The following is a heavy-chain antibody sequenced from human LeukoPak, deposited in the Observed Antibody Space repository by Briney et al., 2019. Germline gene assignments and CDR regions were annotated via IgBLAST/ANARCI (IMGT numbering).Heavy chain of an antibody. V-gene: IGHV1-2*02. J-gene: IGHJ4*02. CDR1: GYTFTGYY. CDR3: ARDRGYYYGSGSYPSY. CDR2: INPNSGGT. D-gene: IGHD3-10*01. Sequence: ASVKVSCKASGYTFTGYYMHWVRQALGQGLEWMGWINPNSGGTNYAQKFQGRVTMTRDTSISTAYMELSRLRSDDTAVYYCARDRGYYYGSGSYPSYWGQGTLVTVSS.